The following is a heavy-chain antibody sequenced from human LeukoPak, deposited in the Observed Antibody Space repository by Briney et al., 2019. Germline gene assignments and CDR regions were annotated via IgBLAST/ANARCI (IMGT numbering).Heavy chain of an antibody. CDR3: ARSRVSGDDHFFDN. J-gene: IGHJ4*02. V-gene: IGHV4-31*03. Sequence: PQTLSLTCTVSADSIAIRAYYWSWVRHYPGKALEWIWYTSHTGNFFYNLSLKGRVTMSIDTSMNQFSLDLTSVTDADTAVFCCARSRVSGDDHFFDNWGQGTLVTVSS. D-gene: IGHD5-12*01. CDR2: TSHTGNF. CDR1: ADSIAIRAYY.